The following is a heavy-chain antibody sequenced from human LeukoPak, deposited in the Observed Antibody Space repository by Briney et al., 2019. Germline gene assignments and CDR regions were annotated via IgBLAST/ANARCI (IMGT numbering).Heavy chain of an antibody. Sequence: GGSLRLSCAASGFIFNSYGMHWVRQAPGKGLEWVAFIRYDGSKYYADSVKGRFTISRDNSKNTLYLQMNSLRVEDTAVYYCATLPYWGQGTLVTVSS. V-gene: IGHV3-30*02. CDR3: ATLPY. J-gene: IGHJ4*02. CDR1: GFIFNSYG. CDR2: IRYDGSK.